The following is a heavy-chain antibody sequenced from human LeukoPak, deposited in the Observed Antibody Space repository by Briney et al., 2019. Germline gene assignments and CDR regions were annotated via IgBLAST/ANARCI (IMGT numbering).Heavy chain of an antibody. D-gene: IGHD6-6*01. CDR2: IYHSGST. CDR3: ARDLRIAARPGWFDP. CDR1: GYSISSGYY. J-gene: IGHJ5*02. V-gene: IGHV4-38-2*02. Sequence: PSETLSLTXTVSGYSISSGYYWGWIRQPPGKWLEWIESIYHSGSTYYNPSLKSRVTISVDTSKNQFSLKLSSVTAADTAVYYCARDLRIAARPGWFDPWGQGTLVTVSS.